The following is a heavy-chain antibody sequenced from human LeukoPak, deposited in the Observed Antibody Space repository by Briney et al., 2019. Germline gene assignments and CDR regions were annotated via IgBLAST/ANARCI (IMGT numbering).Heavy chain of an antibody. CDR3: ARGPHERSGYPDD. J-gene: IGHJ4*02. Sequence: ASVKVSCKVSGYTLTELSMHWVRQAPGKGLEWMGRVDPEDGETIYAEKFQGRVTITADTSTDTAYMELRSLRSDDTAVYYCARGPHERSGYPDDWGQGTLVTVSS. CDR1: GYTLTELS. D-gene: IGHD3-22*01. V-gene: IGHV1-24*01. CDR2: VDPEDGET.